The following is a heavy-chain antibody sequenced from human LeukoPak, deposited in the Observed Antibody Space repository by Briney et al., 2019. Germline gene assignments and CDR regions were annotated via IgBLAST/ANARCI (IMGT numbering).Heavy chain of an antibody. J-gene: IGHJ4*02. Sequence: SETLSLTCTVSGGSISSSSYYWGWIRQPPGKGLGWIGSIYYSGSTYYNPSLKSRVTISVDTSKNQFSLKLSSVTAADTPVYYCAREPSDTAMVPYYFDYWGQGTLVTVSS. V-gene: IGHV4-39*02. CDR2: IYYSGST. CDR1: GGSISSSSYY. CDR3: AREPSDTAMVPYYFDY. D-gene: IGHD5-18*01.